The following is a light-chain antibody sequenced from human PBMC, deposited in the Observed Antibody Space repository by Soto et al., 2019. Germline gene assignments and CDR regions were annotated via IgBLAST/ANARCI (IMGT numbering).Light chain of an antibody. CDR2: DAS. J-gene: IGKJ1*01. V-gene: IGKV3-20*01. CDR3: QQYVGSPQT. CDR1: QTVRNNY. Sequence: EFVLTQSPGTLSLSPGERATLSCRASQTVRNNYLAWYQQKPGQAPRLLIYDASSRATGIPDRFSGGGSGTDFTLTISRLEPEDFAVYYCQQYVGSPQTFGQGTKVDIK.